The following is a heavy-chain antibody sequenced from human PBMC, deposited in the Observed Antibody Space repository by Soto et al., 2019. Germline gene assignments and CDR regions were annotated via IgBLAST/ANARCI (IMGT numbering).Heavy chain of an antibody. D-gene: IGHD1-7*01. CDR3: APSLLELRSDWFDP. CDR2: IYWNDDK. CDR1: GFSLSTSGVG. J-gene: IGHJ5*02. V-gene: IGHV2-5*01. Sequence: QITLKESGPTLVKPTQTLTLTCTFSGFSLSTSGVGVGWIRQPPGKALEWLALIYWNDDKRYSPSLKSRLTITKDTSKNQVVLTMTNMDPVDTATYYCAPSLLELRSDWFDPWGQGTLVTVSS.